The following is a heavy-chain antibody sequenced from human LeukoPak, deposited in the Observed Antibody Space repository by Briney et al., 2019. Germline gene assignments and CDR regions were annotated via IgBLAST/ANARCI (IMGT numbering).Heavy chain of an antibody. V-gene: IGHV3-23*01. CDR2: ISCYGGGGST. D-gene: IGHD6-19*01. J-gene: IGHJ4*02. Sequence: GGSLRLSCAASGFTFSIYSMSWVRQAPGKGLEWVSSISCYGGGGSTDYADAVKGLFTISRDSSKNTRYLQINSRGAEEPAVYYGGKEQWLGKMNYFDYWGARTLVTVSS. CDR1: GFTFSIYS. CDR3: GKEQWLGKMNYFDY.